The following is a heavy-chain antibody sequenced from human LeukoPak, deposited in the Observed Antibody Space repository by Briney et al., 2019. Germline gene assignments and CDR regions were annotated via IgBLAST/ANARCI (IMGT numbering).Heavy chain of an antibody. J-gene: IGHJ4*02. CDR1: GFTFGDYA. Sequence: GGSLRLSCTASGFTFGDYAMSWVRQAPGKGLEWVGFIRSKAYGGTTEYAASVKGRFTISRDDSKSIAYLQMNSLKTEDTAVYYCTRGDCGDLDYWGQGTLVTVSS. D-gene: IGHD4-17*01. CDR3: TRGDCGDLDY. CDR2: IRSKAYGGTT. V-gene: IGHV3-49*04.